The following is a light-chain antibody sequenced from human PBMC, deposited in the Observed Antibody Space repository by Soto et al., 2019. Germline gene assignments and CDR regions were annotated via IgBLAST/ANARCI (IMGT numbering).Light chain of an antibody. CDR3: HQHRTSPFT. V-gene: IGKV3-20*01. CDR1: ETISSCY. Sequence: EVVLTQSPGILSLSPGERATLSCRASETISSCYFAWYQHKPDQAPTLLIYGSSIKVTGVPYRFRGVGSGTEFTLTISSLEPEDYAVYYCHQHRTSPFTFGPGTKVD. CDR2: GSS. J-gene: IGKJ3*01.